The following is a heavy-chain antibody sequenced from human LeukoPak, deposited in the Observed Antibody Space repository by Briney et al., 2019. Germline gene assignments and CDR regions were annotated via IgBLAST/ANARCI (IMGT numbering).Heavy chain of an antibody. CDR2: INHSGST. Sequence: SETLSLTCAVYGGSFSGYYWSWIRQPPGKGLEWIGEINHSGSTNYNPSLKSRVTISVDTSKNQFSLKLSSVTAAYTAVYYCARGAMIVAYWGQGTLVTVSS. V-gene: IGHV4-34*01. CDR1: GGSFSGYY. J-gene: IGHJ4*02. D-gene: IGHD3-22*01. CDR3: ARGAMIVAY.